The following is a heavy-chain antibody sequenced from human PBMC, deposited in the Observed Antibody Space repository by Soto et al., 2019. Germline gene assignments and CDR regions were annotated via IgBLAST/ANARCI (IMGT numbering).Heavy chain of an antibody. CDR2: IYHSGST. CDR3: PRARAYDLLTGYYYPSWFDP. CDR1: GGSISSSNW. V-gene: IGHV4-4*02. Sequence: SETLSLTCAVSGGSISSSNWWSWVRRPPGKGLEWIGEIYHSGSTNYNPSLKSRVTISADKSKNQFSLNLSSVSAADTAVDYCPRARAYDLLTGYYYPSWFDPWGQGTLVTVSS. D-gene: IGHD3-9*01. J-gene: IGHJ5*02.